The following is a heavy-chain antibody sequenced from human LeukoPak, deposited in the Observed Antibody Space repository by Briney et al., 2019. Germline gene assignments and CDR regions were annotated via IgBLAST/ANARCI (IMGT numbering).Heavy chain of an antibody. V-gene: IGHV1-2*02. CDR2: INPKSDDT. Sequence: GASVKVSCKASGYTFTDYYMHWVRQAPGQGLEWMGWINPKSDDTNYAQKFQGRVTMTRDTSISTAYMELSRLRSDDTAVYYCARALYSYDTSGYYEAAIDYWGQGTLVTVSS. J-gene: IGHJ4*02. CDR1: GYTFTDYY. CDR3: ARALYSYDTSGYYEAAIDY. D-gene: IGHD3-22*01.